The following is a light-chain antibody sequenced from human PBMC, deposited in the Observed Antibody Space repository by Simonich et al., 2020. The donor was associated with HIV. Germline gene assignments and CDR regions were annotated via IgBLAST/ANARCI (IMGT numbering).Light chain of an antibody. CDR1: QDISNY. Sequence: DIQMTQSPSSLSASVGDRVIITCPASQDISNYLNWYQQKPGKAPELLIYDASNLETGVPSRFSGSGSGTDFTFTISSLQPEDIATYYCQQYDNLPPFTFGPGTKVDIK. V-gene: IGKV1-33*01. CDR2: DAS. J-gene: IGKJ3*01. CDR3: QQYDNLPPFT.